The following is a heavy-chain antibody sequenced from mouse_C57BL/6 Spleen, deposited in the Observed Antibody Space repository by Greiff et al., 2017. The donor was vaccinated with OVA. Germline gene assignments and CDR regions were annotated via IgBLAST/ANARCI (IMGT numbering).Heavy chain of an antibody. Sequence: DVTLVESGGGLVQPGGSLSLSCAASGFTFTDYYMSWVRQPPGKALEWLGFIRNKANGYTTEYSASVKGRFTISRDNSQSILYLQMNALRAEDSATYYCARRVYYGSSYVRYFDVWGTGTTVTVSS. V-gene: IGHV7-3*01. CDR3: ARRVYYGSSYVRYFDV. D-gene: IGHD1-1*01. J-gene: IGHJ1*03. CDR1: GFTFTDYY. CDR2: IRNKANGYTT.